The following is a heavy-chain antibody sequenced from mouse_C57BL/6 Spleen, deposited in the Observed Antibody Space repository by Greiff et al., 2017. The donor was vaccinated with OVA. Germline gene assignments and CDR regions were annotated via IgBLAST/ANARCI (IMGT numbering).Heavy chain of an antibody. V-gene: IGHV1-82*01. Sequence: VQLQESGPELVKPGASVKISCKASGYAFSSSWMNWVKQRPGKGLEWIGRIYPGDGDTNYNGKFKGKATLTADKSSSTAYMQLSSLTSEDSAVYFCARVYGSLYAMDYWGQGTSVTVSS. CDR3: ARVYGSLYAMDY. J-gene: IGHJ4*01. CDR2: IYPGDGDT. CDR1: GYAFSSSW. D-gene: IGHD1-1*01.